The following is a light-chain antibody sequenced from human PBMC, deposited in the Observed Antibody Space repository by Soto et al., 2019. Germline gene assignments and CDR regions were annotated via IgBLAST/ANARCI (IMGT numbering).Light chain of an antibody. Sequence: EIVLTQSPGILSLYTGERATLSCRANDILSSGFLAWYQQRRGQAPRLLIYGASTRATGIPDRFSGGGSETDFILTISRVEPEDFAMYYCQHYENSPITFGPGTRLEIK. J-gene: IGKJ5*01. CDR3: QHYENSPIT. CDR1: DILSSGF. CDR2: GAS. V-gene: IGKV3-20*01.